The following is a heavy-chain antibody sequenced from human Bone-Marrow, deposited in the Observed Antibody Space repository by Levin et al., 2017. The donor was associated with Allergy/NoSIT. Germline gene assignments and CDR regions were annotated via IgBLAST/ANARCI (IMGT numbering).Heavy chain of an antibody. J-gene: IGHJ4*02. V-gene: IGHV4-61*01. CDR1: GGSVNSGRYY. CDR2: IYYSGST. D-gene: IGHD6-19*01. CDR3: ASQRGGGWFFDY. Sequence: SQTLSLTCTVSGGSVNSGRYYWSWIRQPPGKGLEWIGNIYYSGSTTYNPSLKSRVTISVDTSKNQFSLILSSVTAADTAVYYCASQRGGGWFFDYWGQGTLVTVSS.